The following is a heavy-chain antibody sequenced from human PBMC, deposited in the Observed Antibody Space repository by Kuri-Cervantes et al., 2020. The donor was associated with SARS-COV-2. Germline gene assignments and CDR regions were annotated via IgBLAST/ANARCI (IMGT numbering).Heavy chain of an antibody. V-gene: IGHV4-39*07. CDR3: ASSSRAGTHFDY. D-gene: IGHD6-13*01. J-gene: IGHJ4*02. CDR2: IYHSGST. Sequence: SETLSLTCTVSGGSISSSSYYWGWIRQPPGKGLEWIGSIYHSGSTYYNPSLKSRVTISVDTSKNQFSLKLSSVTAADTAVYYCASSSRAGTHFDYWGQGTLVTVSS. CDR1: GGSISSSSYY.